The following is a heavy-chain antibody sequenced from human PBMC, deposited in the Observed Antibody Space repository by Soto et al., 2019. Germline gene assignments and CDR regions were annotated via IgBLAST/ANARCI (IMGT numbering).Heavy chain of an antibody. CDR1: GFTFSSYG. J-gene: IGHJ3*02. Sequence: ESGGGVVQPGRSLRLSCAASGFTFSSYGMHWVRQAPGKGLEWVAVISYDGSNKYYADSVNGRLTISRDNSKNTLYLQMNSLRGEDTAVYYGAKDNGSGCDWLRVGDASDIWGRGTMVTVSS. V-gene: IGHV3-30*18. D-gene: IGHD5-12*01. CDR2: ISYDGSNK. CDR3: AKDNGSGCDWLRVGDASDI.